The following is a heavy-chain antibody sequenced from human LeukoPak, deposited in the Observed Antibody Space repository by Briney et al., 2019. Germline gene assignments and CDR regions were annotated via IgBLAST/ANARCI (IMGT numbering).Heavy chain of an antibody. V-gene: IGHV3-53*01. J-gene: IGHJ4*02. CDR2: IYSDNT. CDR1: GFTVSSNS. D-gene: IGHD6-13*01. Sequence: GGSLRLSCTVSGFTVSSNSMSWVRQAPGKGLEWVSFIYSDNTHYSDSVKGRFTISRDNSKNTLYLQMNSLRAEDTAVYYCAKDGFVPPPHSSSSGRPYYFDYWGQGTLVTVSS. CDR3: AKDGFVPPPHSSSSGRPYYFDY.